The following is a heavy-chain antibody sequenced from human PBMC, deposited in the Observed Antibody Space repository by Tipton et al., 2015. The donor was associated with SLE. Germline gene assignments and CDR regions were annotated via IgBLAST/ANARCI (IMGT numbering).Heavy chain of an antibody. CDR1: GFSFSGCG. CDR3: AKDSVADDYGNFDY. Sequence: SLRLSCAASGFSFSGCGMHWVRQAPGKGLESVAVISDDGFNKHYADSVKGRFTISRDNSKNTLSLQMIRLRTEDTAVYYCAKDSVADDYGNFDYWGQGILVTVSS. D-gene: IGHD4-17*01. CDR2: ISDDGFNK. J-gene: IGHJ4*02. V-gene: IGHV3-30*18.